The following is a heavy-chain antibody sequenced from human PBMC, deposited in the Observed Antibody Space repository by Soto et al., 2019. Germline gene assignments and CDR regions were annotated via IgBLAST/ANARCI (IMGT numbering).Heavy chain of an antibody. J-gene: IGHJ6*02. V-gene: IGHV1-69*01. CDR3: ARAAFRSGYYGYYYGMDV. Sequence: QVQLVQSGAEVKKPGSSVKVSCKASGGTFSTHAISWVRQAPGQGLEWLGGIIPTLGTPNYAQKVQGRVTVTADEYPSTAYMELSRLTSEDTAVYYCARAAFRSGYYGYYYGMDVWGQGPAVNV. D-gene: IGHD3-3*01. CDR2: IIPTLGTP. CDR1: GGTFSTHA.